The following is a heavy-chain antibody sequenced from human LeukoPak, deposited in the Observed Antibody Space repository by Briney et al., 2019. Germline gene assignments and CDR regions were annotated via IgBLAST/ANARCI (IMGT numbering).Heavy chain of an antibody. J-gene: IGHJ4*02. CDR3: ARGSWSAAGTSIDY. CDR2: ISHDGRNK. V-gene: IGHV3-30*04. D-gene: IGHD6-13*01. CDR1: GFTFSSYT. Sequence: PGGSLRLSCAASGFTFSSYTIHWVRQAPGKGLEWVALISHDGRNKNYAESVKGRFTISRDNAANTLYLQMNSLRAEDTAVYYCARGSWSAAGTSIDYWGQGTLVTVSS.